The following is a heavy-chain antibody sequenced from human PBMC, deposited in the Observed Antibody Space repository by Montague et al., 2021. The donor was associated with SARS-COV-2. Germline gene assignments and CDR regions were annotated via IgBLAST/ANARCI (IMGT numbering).Heavy chain of an antibody. CDR1: GLTLTNYA. D-gene: IGHD3-10*01. V-gene: IGHV3-23*01. CDR3: AKIDYTSGSYWEPDFDY. Sequence: SLRLSCAASGLTLTNYAMFWVRQAPGKGLEWVSALSSSGESTNYADSVEGRFTISRDTSKNTLYLQMNSLRVEDTAVYYCAKIDYTSGSYWEPDFDYWGQGTLVTVSS. CDR2: LSSSGEST. J-gene: IGHJ4*02.